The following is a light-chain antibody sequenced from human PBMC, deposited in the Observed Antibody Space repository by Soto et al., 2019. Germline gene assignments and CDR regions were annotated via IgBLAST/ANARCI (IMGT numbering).Light chain of an antibody. V-gene: IGLV7-46*01. CDR1: TGAVTSGNY. J-gene: IGLJ3*02. CDR2: DTT. Sequence: HAVVTQEPSLTVSPGGTVTLTCGSSTGAVTSGNYPYWFQKKPGQAPRTLIYDTTNKQSWTPARFSGSLLGGKAALTLAGAQTDDEADYYCLLSYSGTNWVFGGGTKVTVL. CDR3: LLSYSGTNWV.